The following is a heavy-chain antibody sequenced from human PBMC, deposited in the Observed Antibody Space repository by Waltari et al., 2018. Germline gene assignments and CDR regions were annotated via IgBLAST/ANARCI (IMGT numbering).Heavy chain of an antibody. CDR3: ARDRGRGMFLDS. V-gene: IGHV4-4*02. Sequence: QLQLQQSGPGLVKPSETLSLTCAVSGDSMTVGSWWSWVRQTPGKGLEWVGQIHGSGRTNYNPSLEGRVTISMDMSNNKFSLRVSSATAADTAVYYCARDRGRGMFLDSWGQGILVSVSP. J-gene: IGHJ4*02. CDR2: IHGSGRT. D-gene: IGHD3-10*02. CDR1: GDSMTVGSW.